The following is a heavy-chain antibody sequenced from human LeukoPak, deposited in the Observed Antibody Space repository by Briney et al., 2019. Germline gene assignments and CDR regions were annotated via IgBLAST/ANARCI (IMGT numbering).Heavy chain of an antibody. CDR2: INHSGST. V-gene: IGHV4-34*01. CDR1: GGSFSGYY. Sequence: SETLSLTCAVYGGSFSGYYWSWIRQPPGKGLEWIGEINHSGSTNYNPSLKSRVTISVDTPKNQFSLKLSSVTAADTAVYYCARARETVPAAMLDYWGQGTLVTVSS. CDR3: ARARETVPAAMLDY. D-gene: IGHD2-2*01. J-gene: IGHJ4*02.